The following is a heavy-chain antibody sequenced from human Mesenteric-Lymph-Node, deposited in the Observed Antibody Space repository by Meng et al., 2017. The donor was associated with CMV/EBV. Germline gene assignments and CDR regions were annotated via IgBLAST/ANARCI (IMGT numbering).Heavy chain of an antibody. D-gene: IGHD5-24*01. J-gene: IGHJ4*02. CDR2: ISSSGSTI. V-gene: IGHV3-48*04. Sequence: GESLKISCAASGFTFSSYSMNWVRQAPGKGLEWVSYISSSGSTIYYADSVKGRFTISRDNAKNSLYLQMNSLRAEDTAVYYCARDSTNRWLQFDYWGQGTLVTVSS. CDR3: ARDSTNRWLQFDY. CDR1: GFTFSSYS.